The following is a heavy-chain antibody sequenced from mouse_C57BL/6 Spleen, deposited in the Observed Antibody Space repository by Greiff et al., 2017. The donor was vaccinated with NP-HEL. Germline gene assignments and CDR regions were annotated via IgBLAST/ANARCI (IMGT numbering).Heavy chain of an antibody. D-gene: IGHD2-12*01. CDR3: ARDYDDGYWYFDV. V-gene: IGHV5-4*01. Sequence: EVQGVESGGGLVKPGGSLKLSCAASGFTFSSYAMSWVRQTPEKRLEWVATISDGGSYTYYPDNVKGRFTISRDNAKNNLYLQMSHLKSEDTAMYYCARDYDDGYWYFDVWGTGTTVTVSS. J-gene: IGHJ1*03. CDR1: GFTFSSYA. CDR2: ISDGGSYT.